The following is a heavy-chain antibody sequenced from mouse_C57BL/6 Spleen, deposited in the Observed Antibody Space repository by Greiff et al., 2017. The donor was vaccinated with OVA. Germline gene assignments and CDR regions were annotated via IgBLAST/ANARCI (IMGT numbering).Heavy chain of an antibody. Sequence: EVMLVESGGDLVKPGGSLKLSCAASGFTYSSYGMSWVRQTPDKRLEWVATISSGGSYTYYPDSVKGRFTISRDNAKNTLYLQMSSLKSEDTAMYYCARHGAGYDAFAYWGQGTLVTVSA. CDR2: ISSGGSYT. V-gene: IGHV5-6*02. J-gene: IGHJ3*01. CDR3: ARHGAGYDAFAY. D-gene: IGHD2-2*01. CDR1: GFTYSSYG.